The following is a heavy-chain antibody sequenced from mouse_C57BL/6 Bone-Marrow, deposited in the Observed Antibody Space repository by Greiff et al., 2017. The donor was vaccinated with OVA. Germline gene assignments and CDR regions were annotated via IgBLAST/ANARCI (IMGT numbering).Heavy chain of an antibody. CDR3: ARGQLRLRFAY. CDR1: GYTFTSYW. Sequence: QVQLQQPGAELVKPGASVKLSCKASGYTFTSYWMHWVKQRPGRGLEWIGRIDPNSGGTKYNEKFKSKATLTVDKPSSPAYMQLSSLTSEYSAVYYCARGQLRLRFAYWGQGTLVTVSA. D-gene: IGHD3-2*02. J-gene: IGHJ3*01. CDR2: IDPNSGGT. V-gene: IGHV1-72*01.